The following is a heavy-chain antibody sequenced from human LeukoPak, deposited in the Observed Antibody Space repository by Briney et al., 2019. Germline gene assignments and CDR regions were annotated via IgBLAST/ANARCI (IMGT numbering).Heavy chain of an antibody. CDR3: ARKQLGSYFDY. J-gene: IGHJ4*02. Sequence: NPSETLSLTCTVSGGSISSSNYYWGWIRQPPGKGLEWIGSIYYSGSTYYNPSLKSRVTISVDKSKNQFSLKLSSVTAADTAVYYCARKQLGSYFDYWGQGTLVTVSS. CDR1: GGSISSSNYY. CDR2: IYYSGST. D-gene: IGHD6-13*01. V-gene: IGHV4-39*07.